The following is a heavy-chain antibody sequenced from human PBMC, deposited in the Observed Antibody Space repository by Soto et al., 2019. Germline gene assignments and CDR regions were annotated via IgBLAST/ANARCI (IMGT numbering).Heavy chain of an antibody. CDR1: GYTFTSYG. Sequence: GASVKVSCKASGYTFTSYGISWVRQAPGQGLEWMGWISAYNGNTNYAQKPQGRVTMTTDTSTSTAYMELRSLRSDDTAVYYCATGSSWYLSEIPSLGYYYGMDVWGQGTTVTVSS. CDR2: ISAYNGNT. V-gene: IGHV1-18*01. CDR3: ATGSSWYLSEIPSLGYYYGMDV. D-gene: IGHD6-13*01. J-gene: IGHJ6*02.